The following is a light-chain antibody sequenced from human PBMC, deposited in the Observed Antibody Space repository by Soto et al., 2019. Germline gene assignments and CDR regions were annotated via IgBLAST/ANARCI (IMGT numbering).Light chain of an antibody. V-gene: IGLV1-40*01. CDR1: SSNIGAGYD. Sequence: QAVVTQPPSVSGAPGQRVTISCTGSSSNIGAGYDVHWYQQLPGTAPKLLIYGNSNQPSGVPDRFSGSKSGTSASLAITGLQAEDEADYYCQSYDNSLSGWVFGGGTKLTVL. J-gene: IGLJ3*02. CDR3: QSYDNSLSGWV. CDR2: GNS.